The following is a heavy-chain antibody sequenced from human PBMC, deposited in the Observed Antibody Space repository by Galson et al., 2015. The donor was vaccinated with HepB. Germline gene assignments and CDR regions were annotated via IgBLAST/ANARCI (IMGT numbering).Heavy chain of an antibody. D-gene: IGHD3-10*02. CDR3: ARDPMFSAFVI. CDR2: INQDGSVT. Sequence: SLRLSCAASGFTFSSTWMTWVRQPPGKGLEFVANINQDGSVTNFVDSVKGRFTLSRDNAKDSLHLQMNSLRVEDTAVYYCARDPMFSAFVIWGQGTTVTVSS. J-gene: IGHJ3*02. CDR1: GFTFSSTW. V-gene: IGHV3-7*03.